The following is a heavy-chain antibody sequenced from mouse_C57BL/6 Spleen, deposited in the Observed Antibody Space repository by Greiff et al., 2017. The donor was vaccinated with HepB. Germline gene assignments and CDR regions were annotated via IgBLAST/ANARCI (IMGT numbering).Heavy chain of an antibody. CDR3: ARQGLLQWGYFDY. V-gene: IGHV5-12*01. CDR1: GFTFSDYY. CDR2: ISNGGGST. D-gene: IGHD1-1*01. Sequence: DVKLVESGGGLVQPGGSLKLSCAASGFTFSDYYMYWVRQTPEKRLEWVAYISNGGGSTYYPDTVKGRFTISRDNAKNTLYLQMSRLKSEDTAMYYCARQGLLQWGYFDYWGQGTTLTVSS. J-gene: IGHJ2*01.